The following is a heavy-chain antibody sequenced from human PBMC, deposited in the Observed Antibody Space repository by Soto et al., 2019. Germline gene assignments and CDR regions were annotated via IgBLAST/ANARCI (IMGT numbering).Heavy chain of an antibody. CDR1: EFTFNVYW. CDR2: MNRDGTNI. Sequence: EVQLVEYGGGLVQPGGSLRLSCAASEFTFNVYWVHWVRQAPGKGLVWVAHMNRDGTNINYADSVKGRFTISRDHAKNALYLQMISLRVEDTAVYYCVRDRGQPDAFDIWGQGTVVTVSA. J-gene: IGHJ3*02. V-gene: IGHV3-74*01. CDR3: VRDRGQPDAFDI. D-gene: IGHD1-1*01.